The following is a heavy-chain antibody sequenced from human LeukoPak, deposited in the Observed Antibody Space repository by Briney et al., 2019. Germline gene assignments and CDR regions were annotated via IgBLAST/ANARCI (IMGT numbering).Heavy chain of an antibody. CDR3: ARWGGSVLWSFDF. D-gene: IGHD3-16*01. V-gene: IGHV4-59*01. CDR2: VHYSGST. CDR1: FGSISSYH. J-gene: IGHJ4*02. Sequence: PSETLSLTCTVPFGSISSYHWNWIRQSPEKGLGWIGYVHYSGSTYYNPSLKSRITMSVDTSKSQFSLRLSSVTAADTAVYYCARWGGSVLWSFDFWGQGTLVTVSS.